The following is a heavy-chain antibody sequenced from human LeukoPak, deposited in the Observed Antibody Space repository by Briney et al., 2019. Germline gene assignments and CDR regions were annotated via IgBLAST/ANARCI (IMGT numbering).Heavy chain of an antibody. V-gene: IGHV3-23*01. D-gene: IGHD4-17*01. CDR2: ISSNGNSA. CDR3: TKKRLNRLGFYYGIDV. CDR1: GFTFSDYA. J-gene: IGHJ6*02. Sequence: GGSLRLSCATSGFTFSDYAMHWVRQAPGRGLEWVSYISSNGNSAYYSDSVKGRFTISRDSSRSTLYLQMNGLRAEDTAIYYCTKKRLNRLGFYYGIDVWGQGTTVTVSS.